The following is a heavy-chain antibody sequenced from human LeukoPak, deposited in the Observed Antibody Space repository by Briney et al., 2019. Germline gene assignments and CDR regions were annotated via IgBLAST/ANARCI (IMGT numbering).Heavy chain of an antibody. J-gene: IGHJ4*02. CDR1: GYTFTSYD. D-gene: IGHD6-13*01. V-gene: IGHV1-8*01. Sequence: ASVKVSCKASGYTFTSYDINWARQATGQGLEWMGWMNPNSGNTGYAQKFQGRVTMTRNTSISTAYMELSSLRSEDTAVYYCAVIAAAGRGYYFDYWGQGTLVTVSS. CDR2: MNPNSGNT. CDR3: AVIAAAGRGYYFDY.